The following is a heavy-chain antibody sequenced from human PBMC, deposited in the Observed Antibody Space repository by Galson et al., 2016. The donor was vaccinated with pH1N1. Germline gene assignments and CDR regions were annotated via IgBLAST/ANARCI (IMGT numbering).Heavy chain of an antibody. D-gene: IGHD3-22*01. J-gene: IGHJ4*02. CDR3: LKYDSSGFYYGRLID. CDR2: ISGSGEST. Sequence: SLRLSCAASGFTFSNFAMSWVRQAPGKGLEWVSAISGSGESTYYADSVKGRFTISRDNPKKTLYLQLNSLRAGDTAVYYCLKYDSSGFYYGRLIDWGQGTLVTVSS. V-gene: IGHV3-23*01. CDR1: GFTFSNFA.